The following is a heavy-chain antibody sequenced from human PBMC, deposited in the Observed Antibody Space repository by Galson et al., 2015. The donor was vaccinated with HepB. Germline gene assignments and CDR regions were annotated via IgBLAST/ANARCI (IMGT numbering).Heavy chain of an antibody. CDR1: GFTFSTYA. D-gene: IGHD1-26*01. CDR2: VTGNGGYT. J-gene: IGHJ6*02. Sequence: SLRLSCAGTGFTFSTYALSWVRQAPGKGLEWVAVVTGNGGYTAYTETMKGRFTISRDNAKKSLSLQMNSLRAEDTAVYYCARDVGDFYYYGMDVWGQGTTVTVSS. CDR3: ARDVGDFYYYGMDV. V-gene: IGHV3-23*01.